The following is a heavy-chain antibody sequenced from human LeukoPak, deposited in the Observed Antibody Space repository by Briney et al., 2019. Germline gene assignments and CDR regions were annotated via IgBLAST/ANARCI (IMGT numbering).Heavy chain of an antibody. CDR2: IYCSGSP. Sequence: SETLSLTCTVSGGSISSTTYYWAWIRQPPGKGLEWIGSIYCSGSPHYNPSLKSRVTISVDTSKNQFSLKLSSVTAADTAVYHCARHSDRSAYYYPLNYWGQGTLVTVSS. D-gene: IGHD3-22*01. CDR1: GGSISSTTYY. V-gene: IGHV4-39*01. J-gene: IGHJ4*02. CDR3: ARHSDRSAYYYPLNY.